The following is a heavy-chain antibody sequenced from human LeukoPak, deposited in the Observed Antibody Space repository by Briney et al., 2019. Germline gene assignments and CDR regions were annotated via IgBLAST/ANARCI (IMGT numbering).Heavy chain of an antibody. CDR1: GGSISNYY. CDR2: IYYSGST. D-gene: IGHD2-2*01. J-gene: IGHJ5*02. CDR3: ARGIVVVSAAMNWFDP. V-gene: IGHV4-59*01. Sequence: SETLSLTCTVSGGSISNYYWSWIRQPPGKGLEWIGYIYYSGSTNYNPSLKSRVTISVDTSNNQFSLKLTSVTAADTAVYYCARGIVVVSAAMNWFDPWGQGTLVTVSS.